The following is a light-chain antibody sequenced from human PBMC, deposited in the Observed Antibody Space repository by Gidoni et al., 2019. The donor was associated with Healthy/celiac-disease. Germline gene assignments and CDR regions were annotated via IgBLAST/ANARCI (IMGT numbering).Light chain of an antibody. J-gene: IGKJ1*01. Sequence: DIVMTQSPDSLAVSLGGRATINCKSSQSVLYSSNNKNYLAWYQQKPGQPPKLLIYWASTRESGVPDRFSGSGSGTDFTLTISSLQAEDVAVYYCQQYYSTSQTFGQXTKVEIK. CDR3: QQYYSTSQT. V-gene: IGKV4-1*01. CDR1: QSVLYSSNNKNY. CDR2: WAS.